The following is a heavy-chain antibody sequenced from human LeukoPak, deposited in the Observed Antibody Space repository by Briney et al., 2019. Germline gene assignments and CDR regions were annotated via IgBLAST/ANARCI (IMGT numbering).Heavy chain of an antibody. V-gene: IGHV4-59*01. CDR1: GVSINSYY. D-gene: IGHD3-3*02. CDR2: IYYTGST. J-gene: IGHJ4*02. Sequence: PSETLSLTCTASGVSINSYYWSWIRQAPGKELEWIGYIYYTGSTNYNPSLKSRVTTSVDTSKNQFSLKLSSVTAADTAVYYCAGEGAFYSGFDYWGQGTLVTVSS. CDR3: AGEGAFYSGFDY.